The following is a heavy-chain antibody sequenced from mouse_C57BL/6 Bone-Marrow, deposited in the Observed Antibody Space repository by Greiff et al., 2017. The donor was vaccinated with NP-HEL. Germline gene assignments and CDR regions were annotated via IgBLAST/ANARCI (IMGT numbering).Heavy chain of an antibody. CDR2: ISNGGGST. CDR1: GFTFSDYY. D-gene: IGHD3-3*01. J-gene: IGHJ2*01. V-gene: IGHV5-12*01. CDR3: ARRGDNYFDY. Sequence: EVQGVESGGGLVQPGGSLKLSCAASGFTFSDYYMYWVRQTPETRLEWVAYISNGGGSTYYPDTVKGRFTLSRDNAKNTLYLQMSRLKSEDTAMYYCARRGDNYFDYWGQGTTLTVSS.